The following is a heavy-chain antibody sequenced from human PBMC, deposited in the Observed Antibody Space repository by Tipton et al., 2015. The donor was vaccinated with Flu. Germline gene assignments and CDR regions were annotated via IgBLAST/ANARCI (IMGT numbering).Heavy chain of an antibody. CDR2: IYYSGST. D-gene: IGHD6-13*01. CDR3: ASYDHRHIYSSSWAGARRAFDI. Sequence: LRLSCTVSGGSISSGGYYWSWIRQHPGKGLEWIGYIYYSGSTYYNPSLKSRVTISVDTSKSQFSPKLSSVTAADTAVYYCASYDHRHIYSSSWAGARRAFDIWGQGTMVTVSS. V-gene: IGHV4-31*02. J-gene: IGHJ3*02. CDR1: GGSISSGGYY.